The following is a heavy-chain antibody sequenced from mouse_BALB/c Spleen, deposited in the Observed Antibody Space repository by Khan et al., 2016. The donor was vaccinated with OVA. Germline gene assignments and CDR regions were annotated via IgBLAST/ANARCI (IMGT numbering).Heavy chain of an antibody. CDR3: ARMVPYWYVDL. CDR1: GYTFTNFG. CDR2: INTYTGEP. V-gene: IGHV9-3-1*01. J-gene: IGHJ1*02. Sequence: QIQLVQSGPEPKQPGETDKISFKASGYTFTNFGMNWVKQAPGKGLKWMGWINTYTGEPSYADEFKGRFAFSLETLASTAYLQNNSLKNADTAEGFFARMVPYWYVDLWGAGTAVTVSS. D-gene: IGHD1-1*02.